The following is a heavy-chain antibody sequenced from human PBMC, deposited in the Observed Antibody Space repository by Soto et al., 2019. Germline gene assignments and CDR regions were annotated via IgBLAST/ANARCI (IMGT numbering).Heavy chain of an antibody. J-gene: IGHJ6*02. CDR3: AREGPDLDYGDYDYYYGMDV. V-gene: IGHV1-3*01. Sequence: ASVKVSCKASGYTFTIYAMHWVRQAPGQRLEWMGWINAGNGNTKYSQKFQGRVTITRDTSASTAYMELSSLRSEDTAVYYCAREGPDLDYGDYDYYYGMDVWGQGTTVTISS. CDR2: INAGNGNT. CDR1: GYTFTIYA. D-gene: IGHD4-17*01.